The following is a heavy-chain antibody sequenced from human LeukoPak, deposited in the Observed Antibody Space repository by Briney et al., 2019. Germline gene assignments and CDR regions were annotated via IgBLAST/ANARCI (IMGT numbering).Heavy chain of an antibody. J-gene: IGHJ4*02. CDR2: LYHSGAT. V-gene: IGHV4-38-2*02. Sequence: SETLSLTCTVSGFSISSDFSWGWIRQPPGKGLEWIGCLYHSGATSYCPSLKSRVTISVDTSKNQFSLNLSSVTAADTAVYYCARGVDHWGQGTLVTVSS. CDR3: ARGVDH. CDR1: GFSISSDFS.